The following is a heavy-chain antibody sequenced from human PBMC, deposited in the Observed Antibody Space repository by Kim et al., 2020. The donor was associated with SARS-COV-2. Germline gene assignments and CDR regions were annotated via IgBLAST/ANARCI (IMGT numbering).Heavy chain of an antibody. D-gene: IGHD3-10*01. Sequence: GGSLRLSCAASGFTFSSYSMNWVRQAPGKGLEWVSSISSSSVYMYYADSVKGRFTISRDNAKNSLSLQMNNLRAEDTAVYYCARDREESGTYYTSNPNYFDPVGQGTPVPVFS. J-gene: IGHJ5*02. CDR2: ISSSSVYM. CDR3: ARDREESGTYYTSNPNYFDP. CDR1: GFTFSSYS. V-gene: IGHV3-21*01.